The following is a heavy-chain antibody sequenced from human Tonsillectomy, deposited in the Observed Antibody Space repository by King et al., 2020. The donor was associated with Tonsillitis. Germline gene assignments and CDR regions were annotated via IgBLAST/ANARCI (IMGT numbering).Heavy chain of an antibody. Sequence: VQLVESGGGLVQPGGSLGLSCAASGCTFSSCAMSWVRQAPGKGLEWVAAVRYSGGGTYYADSVRGRFTISRDKSKNTLYLQMNSLRVEDTAVYYCAIAVNNGDYVYWYFDLWGRGTLVSVSS. J-gene: IGHJ2*01. CDR2: VRYSGGGT. CDR3: AIAVNNGDYVYWYFDL. V-gene: IGHV3-23*04. CDR1: GCTFSSCA. D-gene: IGHD4-17*01.